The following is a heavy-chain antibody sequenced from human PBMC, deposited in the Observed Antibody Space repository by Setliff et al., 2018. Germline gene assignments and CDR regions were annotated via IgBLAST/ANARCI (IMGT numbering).Heavy chain of an antibody. D-gene: IGHD3-16*01. CDR2: IKQDGSEK. CDR1: GISSYT. V-gene: IGHV3-7*01. Sequence: GGSLRLSCAASGISSYTMSWVRQAPGKGLEWVANIKQDGSEKYYVDSVKGRFTISRDNAKNSLYLQMNSLRAEDTAVYYCARDGGEYWGQGTLVTVSS. J-gene: IGHJ4*02. CDR3: ARDGGEY.